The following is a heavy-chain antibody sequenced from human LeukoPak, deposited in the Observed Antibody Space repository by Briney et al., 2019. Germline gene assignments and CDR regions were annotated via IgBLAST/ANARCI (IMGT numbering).Heavy chain of an antibody. CDR2: IQYDGSNK. D-gene: IGHD5-18*01. Sequence: GGSLRLSCAASGFTFSSYGMHWVRQAPGKGLEWVAFIQYDGSNKYYADSVKGRFTISRDNSKNTLYLQMNSLRAEDTAVYYCARNSYDGSTFDYWGQGTLVTVSS. CDR3: ARNSYDGSTFDY. V-gene: IGHV3-30*02. J-gene: IGHJ4*02. CDR1: GFTFSSYG.